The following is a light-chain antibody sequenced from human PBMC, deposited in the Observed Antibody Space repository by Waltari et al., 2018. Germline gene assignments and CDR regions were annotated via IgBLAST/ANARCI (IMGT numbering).Light chain of an antibody. J-gene: IGKJ4*01. Sequence: ESVLTQSPATLSLSPGARATLSCRASQRVSSYLAWYQQKPGKPPRLLIYDASNRATGIPARFSGSGSGKDFTLTISSLEPEDVAVYYCQQRSNWPLTFGGGTKVEI. CDR3: QQRSNWPLT. CDR1: QRVSSY. V-gene: IGKV3-11*01. CDR2: DAS.